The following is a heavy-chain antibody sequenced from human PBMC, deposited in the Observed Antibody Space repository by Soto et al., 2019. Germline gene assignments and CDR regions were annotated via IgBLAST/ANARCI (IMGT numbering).Heavy chain of an antibody. Sequence: GGSLRLSCAASGFTFSSYGMHWVRQAPGKGLEWVAVIWYDGSNKYYADSVKGRFTISRDNSKNTLYLQMNSLRAEDTAVYYCASSYYDFWSGLNHYGMDVWGQGTTVTVSS. J-gene: IGHJ6*02. V-gene: IGHV3-33*01. CDR3: ASSYYDFWSGLNHYGMDV. CDR2: IWYDGSNK. D-gene: IGHD3-3*01. CDR1: GFTFSSYG.